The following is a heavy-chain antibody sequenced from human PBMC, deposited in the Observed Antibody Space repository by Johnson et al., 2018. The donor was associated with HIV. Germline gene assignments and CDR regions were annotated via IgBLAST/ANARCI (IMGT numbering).Heavy chain of an antibody. D-gene: IGHD6-19*01. J-gene: IGHJ3*02. V-gene: IGHV3-11*04. CDR1: RFTFSDYY. Sequence: QVQLVESGGGWVKPGGSLRPSCAASRFTFSDYYMTWIRQAPGKGLEWVSYISSSGNTIYYADSVKGRFTISRDNAKNSLYLQMNSLRAEDTAVYYCARIPGSGWYHDALDIWGQGTMVTVSS. CDR3: ARIPGSGWYHDALDI. CDR2: ISSSGNTI.